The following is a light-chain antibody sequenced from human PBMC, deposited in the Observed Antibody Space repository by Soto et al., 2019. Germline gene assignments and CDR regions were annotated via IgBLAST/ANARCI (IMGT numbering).Light chain of an antibody. Sequence: IPLTQSPNTLSASPGERFTLTCGASQSISSWLAWYQQKPGKAPKLLINKASSLESGVPSRFSGSGSGTEFTLTISSLQPDDFATYYCQHFNSYPWTFGQGTKVDIK. CDR2: KAS. CDR1: QSISSW. J-gene: IGKJ1*01. V-gene: IGKV1-5*03. CDR3: QHFNSYPWT.